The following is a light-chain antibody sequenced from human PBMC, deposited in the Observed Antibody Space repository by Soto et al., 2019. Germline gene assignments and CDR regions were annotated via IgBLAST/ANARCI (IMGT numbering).Light chain of an antibody. CDR1: SSDVGSYNR. Sequence: QSALTQPPSVSGSPGQSVTISCTGTSSDVGSYNRVSCYQQPPGTAPKLMIYEVSNRPSGVPDRFSGSKSGNTASRTISGRQAEDEADYYCSSYTSSSTFDVFGSGTKVTVL. J-gene: IGLJ1*01. V-gene: IGLV2-18*02. CDR2: EVS. CDR3: SSYTSSSTFDV.